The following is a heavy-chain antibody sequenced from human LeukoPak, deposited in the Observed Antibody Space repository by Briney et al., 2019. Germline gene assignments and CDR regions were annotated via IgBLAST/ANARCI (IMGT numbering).Heavy chain of an antibody. CDR2: INSSGSI. Sequence: PSETLSLTCTVSGGSMSNYYWSWIRQPAGKGLEWIGRINSSGSINYNPSLKSRVTMSVDTSKNQFSLKISSVTAADTAVYYCARDLAGDLGYWGQGTLSPSPQ. V-gene: IGHV4-4*07. CDR3: ARDLAGDLGY. D-gene: IGHD6-19*01. J-gene: IGHJ4*02. CDR1: GGSMSNYY.